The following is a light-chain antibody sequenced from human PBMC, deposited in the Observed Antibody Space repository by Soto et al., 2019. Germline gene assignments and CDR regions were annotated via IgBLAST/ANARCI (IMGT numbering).Light chain of an antibody. CDR2: AAS. V-gene: IGKV3D-15*01. CDR3: QQYNTWPRA. CDR1: QSVGSK. J-gene: IGKJ1*01. Sequence: EIVMTQSPATLSVSPGERVTLSCRASQSVGSKLAWYQQKPGQAPRLLIYAASARATGIPARFSGSGSGIEFTLTISILQSEDFAIYFCQQYNTWPRAFGQGTKVEIK.